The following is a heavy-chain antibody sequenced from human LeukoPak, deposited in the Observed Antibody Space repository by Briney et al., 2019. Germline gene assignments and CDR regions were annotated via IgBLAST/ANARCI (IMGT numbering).Heavy chain of an antibody. J-gene: IGHJ4*02. V-gene: IGHV1-46*01. CDR2: INPSGGST. D-gene: IGHD6-19*01. CDR3: ARDRDSSGWYYFDY. CDR1: GYTFTIYY. Sequence: SVTVXCKASGYTFTIYYMHWVRQAPGQGLEWMGMINPSGGSTSYAQKFQGRVTITRDMATSKVYMELSSLRYGETAVYYCARDRDSSGWYYFDYWGQGTLVTVSS.